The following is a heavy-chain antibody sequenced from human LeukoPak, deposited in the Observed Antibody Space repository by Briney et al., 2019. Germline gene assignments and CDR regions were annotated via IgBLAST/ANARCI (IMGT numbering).Heavy chain of an antibody. J-gene: IGHJ4*02. Sequence: ASVKVSCKVSGYTLTELSMHWVRQAPGKGLEWMGGFDPEDGETIYAQKFQGRVTMTEDTSTDTAYMELSSLRSEDTAVYYCATVFYDSSGYWLDYWGQGTLVTVFS. V-gene: IGHV1-24*01. CDR1: GYTLTELS. D-gene: IGHD3-22*01. CDR3: ATVFYDSSGYWLDY. CDR2: FDPEDGET.